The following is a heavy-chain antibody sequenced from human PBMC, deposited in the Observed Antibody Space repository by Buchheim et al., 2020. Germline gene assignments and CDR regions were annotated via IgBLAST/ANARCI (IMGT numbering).Heavy chain of an antibody. CDR2: INHSGST. J-gene: IGHJ4*02. V-gene: IGHV4-34*01. CDR3: ARGIAFSSINFDY. CDR1: GGSFSGYY. D-gene: IGHD6-6*01. Sequence: QVQLQQWGAGLLKPSETLSLTCAVYGGSFSGYYWSWIRQPPGKGLEWIGEINHSGSTNYNPSLKSRVTISVDTSKNKFSLKLSSVTAADTAVYYCARGIAFSSINFDYWGQGTL.